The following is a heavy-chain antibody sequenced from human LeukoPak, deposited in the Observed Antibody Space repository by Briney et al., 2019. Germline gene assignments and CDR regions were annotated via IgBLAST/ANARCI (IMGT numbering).Heavy chain of an antibody. Sequence: SETLSLTCTVSGGSTSSSSFYWGWIRQPPGKGLECIGRISYSGRTYYNPSLQSRVTISVGTSKNQFSLRLSSVTVADTAVYYCARLRAYYYDSSGYYNFDFWGQGTLVTVSS. CDR1: GGSTSSSSFY. V-gene: IGHV4-39*01. CDR2: ISYSGRT. D-gene: IGHD3-22*01. CDR3: ARLRAYYYDSSGYYNFDF. J-gene: IGHJ4*02.